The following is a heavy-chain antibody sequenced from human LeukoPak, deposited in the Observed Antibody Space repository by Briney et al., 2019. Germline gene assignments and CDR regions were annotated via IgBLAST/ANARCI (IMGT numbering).Heavy chain of an antibody. CDR2: IKQDGSEK. V-gene: IGHV3-7*01. CDR1: GFTFSSYW. D-gene: IGHD1-26*01. J-gene: IGHJ4*02. CDR3: ARDGGATPPTYYFDY. Sequence: GGSLRLSCAASGFTFSSYWMSWVRQAPGKGLEWVANIKQDGSEKYYVDSVKGRFTISRDNAKNSLYLQMNSLRAEDTAVYYCARDGGATPPTYYFDYWGQGTLVTVSS.